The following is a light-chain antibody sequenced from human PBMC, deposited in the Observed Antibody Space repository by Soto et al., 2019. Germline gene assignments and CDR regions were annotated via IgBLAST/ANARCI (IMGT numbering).Light chain of an antibody. CDR2: AAS. J-gene: IGKJ5*01. V-gene: IGKV1D-12*01. Sequence: DIQMTQSPSSVSASVGDRVTMTCRASQAISTWLAWYQQKPGTAPKLLIFAASSLQTGVPSRFSGSGSGTEFTLTISSLQPEDFATYYCQQASSFPPTFGQGTRREIK. CDR1: QAISTW. CDR3: QQASSFPPT.